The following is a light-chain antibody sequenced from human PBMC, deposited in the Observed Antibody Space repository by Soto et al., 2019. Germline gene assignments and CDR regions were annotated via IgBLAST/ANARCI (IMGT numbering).Light chain of an antibody. CDR1: QTVSPY. V-gene: IGKV3-15*01. Sequence: EVVLTQSPGTLSLSPGGRASLFCRASQTVSPYLAWYQQKPGQAPRLLIYGASTRATGIPARFSGSGSGTEFTLTISSLQSEDFAVYYCQQYNNWPITFGQGTRLEIK. CDR3: QQYNNWPIT. J-gene: IGKJ5*01. CDR2: GAS.